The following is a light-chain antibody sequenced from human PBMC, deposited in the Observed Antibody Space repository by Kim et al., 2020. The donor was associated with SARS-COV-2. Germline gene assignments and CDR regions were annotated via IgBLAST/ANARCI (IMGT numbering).Light chain of an antibody. CDR1: QSVLYSYNNKNY. J-gene: IGKJ4*01. CDR3: QLYYSTLALT. V-gene: IGKV4-1*01. Sequence: TINCKSSQSVLYSYNNKNYLAWYQKKPGQPPKLLIYWASTRESGVPDRFSGSGSGTDFTLTISSLQAEDVAVYYCQLYYSTLALTFGGGTKVDIK. CDR2: WAS.